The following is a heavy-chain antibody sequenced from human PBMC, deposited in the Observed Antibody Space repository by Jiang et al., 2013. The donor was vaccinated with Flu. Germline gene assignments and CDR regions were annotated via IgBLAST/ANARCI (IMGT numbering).Heavy chain of an antibody. CDR2: INPNSGGT. J-gene: IGHJ6*04. CDR1: GYTFTGYY. Sequence: SGAEVKKPGASVKVSCKASGYTFTGYYMHWVRQAPGQGLEWMGWINPNSGGTNYAQKFQGWVTMTRDTSISTAYMELSRLRSDDTAVYYCAREGLRVSGYDYYYGMDVWGKGTTVTVSS. CDR3: AREGLRVSGYDYYYGMDV. V-gene: IGHV1-2*04. D-gene: IGHD5-12*01.